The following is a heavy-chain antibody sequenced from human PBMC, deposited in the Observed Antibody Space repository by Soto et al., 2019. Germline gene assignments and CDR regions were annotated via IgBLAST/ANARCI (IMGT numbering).Heavy chain of an antibody. CDR1: GYSFTSYW. CDR3: ARNAEMATIIGGIYYYGMDV. Sequence: PGESLKISCKGSGYSFTSYWIGWVRQMPGKGLEWMGIIYPGDSDTRYSPSFQGQVTISADKSISTAYLQWSSLKASDTAMYYCARNAEMATIIGGIYYYGMDVWGQGTTVTVSS. V-gene: IGHV5-51*01. D-gene: IGHD5-12*01. J-gene: IGHJ6*02. CDR2: IYPGDSDT.